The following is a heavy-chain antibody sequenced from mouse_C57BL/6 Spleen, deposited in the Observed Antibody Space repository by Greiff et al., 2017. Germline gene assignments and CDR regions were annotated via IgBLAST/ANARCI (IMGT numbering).Heavy chain of an antibody. J-gene: IGHJ4*01. CDR1: GFSLTSYG. V-gene: IGHV2-6-1*01. Sequence: VQVVESGPGLVAPSQSLSITCTVSGFSLTSYGVHWVRQPPGKGLEWLVVIWSDGSTTYNSALKSRLSISKDNSKSQVFLKMNSLQADDTAMYYCARQPDGYYYAMDYWGQGTSVTVSS. CDR3: ARQPDGYYYAMDY. D-gene: IGHD2-3*01. CDR2: IWSDGST.